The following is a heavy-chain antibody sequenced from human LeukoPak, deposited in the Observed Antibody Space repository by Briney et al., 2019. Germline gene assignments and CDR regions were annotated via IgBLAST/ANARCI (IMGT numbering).Heavy chain of an antibody. V-gene: IGHV3-30-3*01. CDR3: ARETYCSSTSCYYGMDV. Sequence: PGGSLRLSCAASGFSFSSYAMRWVRQAPGKGLEWVAVISYDGNNKYYADSVKGRFTISRDNSKNTLYLQMNSLRAEDTAVYYCARETYCSSTSCYYGMDVWGQGTTVTVSS. J-gene: IGHJ6*02. CDR1: GFSFSSYA. D-gene: IGHD2-2*01. CDR2: ISYDGNNK.